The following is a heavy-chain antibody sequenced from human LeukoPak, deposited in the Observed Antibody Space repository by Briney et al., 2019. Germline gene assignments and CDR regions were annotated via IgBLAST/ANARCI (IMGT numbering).Heavy chain of an antibody. D-gene: IGHD3-22*01. CDR3: ARDHDSSGFDP. Sequence: SETLSLTCTVSGGSISSYYWSWIRQPPGKGLEWIGYIYYSGSTNYNPSPKSRVTISVDTSKNQFSLKLSSVTAADTAVYYCARDHDSSGFDPWGQGTLVTVSS. J-gene: IGHJ5*02. CDR1: GGSISSYY. CDR2: IYYSGST. V-gene: IGHV4-59*01.